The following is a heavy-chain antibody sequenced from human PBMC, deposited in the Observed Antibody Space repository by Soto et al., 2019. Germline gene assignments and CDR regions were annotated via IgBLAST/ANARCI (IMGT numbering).Heavy chain of an antibody. J-gene: IGHJ4*02. CDR3: ARRYATCFDY. D-gene: IGHD2-2*01. CDR2: IYYSGST. V-gene: IGHV4-59*08. Sequence: SETLSLTCTVSGGSISSYYWSWIRQPPGKGLEWIGYIYYSGSTNYNPSLKSRVTISVDTSKNQFSLKLSSVTAADTAVDYCARRYATCFDYWGQGTLVTVSS. CDR1: GGSISSYY.